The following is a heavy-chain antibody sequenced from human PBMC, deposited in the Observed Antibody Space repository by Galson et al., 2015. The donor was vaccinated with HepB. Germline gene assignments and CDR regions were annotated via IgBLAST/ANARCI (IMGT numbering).Heavy chain of an antibody. CDR2: ISYDGSNK. CDR3: ARESYDYGDYGDNYYYYGMDV. V-gene: IGHV3-30*04. D-gene: IGHD4-17*01. Sequence: SLRLSCAASGFTFSSYAMHWVRQAPGKGLEWVAVISYDGSNKYYADSVKGRFTISRDNAKNSLYLQMNSLRAEDTAVYYCARESYDYGDYGDNYYYYGMDVWGQGTTVTVSS. J-gene: IGHJ6*02. CDR1: GFTFSSYA.